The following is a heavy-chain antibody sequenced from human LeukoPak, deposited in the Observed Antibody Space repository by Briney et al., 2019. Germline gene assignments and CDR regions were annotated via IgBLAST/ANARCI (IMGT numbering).Heavy chain of an antibody. D-gene: IGHD1-26*01. V-gene: IGHV3-23*01. Sequence: GGSLILSCAASGFAFKNYAMTWVRQAPGKGLQWVSNINDNGGQRHYADSVKGRFTISRDNSKNTLFLQMDSLRAEDTAVYYCAKTQWKVGATDYFDYWGHGILVTVSS. J-gene: IGHJ4*01. CDR1: GFAFKNYA. CDR3: AKTQWKVGATDYFDY. CDR2: INDNGGQR.